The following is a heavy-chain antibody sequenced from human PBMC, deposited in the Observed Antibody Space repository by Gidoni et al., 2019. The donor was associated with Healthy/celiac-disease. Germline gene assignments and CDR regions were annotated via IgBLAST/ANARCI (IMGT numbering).Heavy chain of an antibody. D-gene: IGHD3-3*01. V-gene: IGHV1-46*01. J-gene: IGHJ3*02. CDR1: GYTFTSYY. CDR2: INPSGGST. CDR3: ARDRGWLLSDYAFDI. Sequence: QVQLVQSGAEVKKPGSSVKVSCRSSGYTFTSYYMHLVRQAPGQGLEWMGIINPSGGSTSYAQKFQGRVTMTRDTSTSTVYMELSSLRSEDTAVYYCARDRGWLLSDYAFDIWGQGTMVTVSS.